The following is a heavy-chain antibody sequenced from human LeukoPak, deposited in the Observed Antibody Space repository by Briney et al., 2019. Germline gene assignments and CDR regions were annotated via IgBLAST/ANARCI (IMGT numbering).Heavy chain of an antibody. CDR2: ISSSSSYI. CDR1: GFSFSRYG. D-gene: IGHD5-24*01. Sequence: GGSLRLSCAASGFSFSRYGMSWVRQAPGKGLEWVSSISSSSSYIYYADSVKGRFTISRDNAKNSLYLQMNSLRAEDTAVYYCARDYRAGRGRADYWGQGTLVTVSS. CDR3: ARDYRAGRGRADY. J-gene: IGHJ4*02. V-gene: IGHV3-21*01.